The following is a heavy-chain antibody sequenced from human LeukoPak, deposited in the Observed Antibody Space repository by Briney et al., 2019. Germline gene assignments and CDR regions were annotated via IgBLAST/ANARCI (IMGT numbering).Heavy chain of an antibody. Sequence: ASVKVSRKASGYTFTGYYMHWVRQAPGQGLEWMGWINPNRGGTNYAQKFQGRVIMTRDTSISTAYMELSRLRSDDTAIYYCARDAAFGGVIVNWGQGTLVTVSS. J-gene: IGHJ4*02. V-gene: IGHV1-2*02. CDR2: INPNRGGT. CDR3: ARDAAFGGVIVN. D-gene: IGHD3-16*02. CDR1: GYTFTGYY.